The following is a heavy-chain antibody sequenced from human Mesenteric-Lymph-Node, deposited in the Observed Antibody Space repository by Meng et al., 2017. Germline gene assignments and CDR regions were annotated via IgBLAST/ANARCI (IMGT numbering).Heavy chain of an antibody. Sequence: QVVLVGAGEGLLGPTASVSCTGPGGSLFSIVIGWGWMPPAAGTGWMWGMITMIGSTKYAQKVDGRVFIIADDSTNTAYSEKLSLKYEEKAVYYCSGARGATYFDTATDYWGQGTLVTVSS. V-gene: IGHV1-69*01. CDR2: MITMIGST. D-gene: IGHD3-9*01. CDR1: GGSLFSIV. J-gene: IGHJ4*02. CDR3: SGARGATYFDTATDY.